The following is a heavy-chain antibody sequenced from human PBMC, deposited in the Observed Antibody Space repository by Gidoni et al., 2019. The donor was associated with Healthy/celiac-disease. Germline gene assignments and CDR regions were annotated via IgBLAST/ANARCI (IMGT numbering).Heavy chain of an antibody. Sequence: QVQLQESGPGLVKPSETLSLTCTVSGGSVSSGSYYWGWIRQPPGKGLEWIGYIYYSGSTNYNPSLKSRVTISVDTSKNQFSLKLSSVTAADTAVYYCARGGRWLQLRWGQGTLVTVSS. V-gene: IGHV4-61*01. CDR3: ARGGRWLQLR. CDR2: IYYSGST. D-gene: IGHD5-12*01. CDR1: GGSVSSGSYY. J-gene: IGHJ4*02.